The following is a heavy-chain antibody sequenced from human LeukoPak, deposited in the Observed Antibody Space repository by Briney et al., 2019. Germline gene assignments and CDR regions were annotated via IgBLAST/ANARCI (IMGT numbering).Heavy chain of an antibody. CDR3: ARGDGYLYYFDY. CDR2: IRSSSSYI. V-gene: IGHV3-21*01. J-gene: IGHJ4*02. D-gene: IGHD5-24*01. CDR1: GFTFSSYS. Sequence: SGGSLRLSCAASGFTFSSYSMNWVRQAPGKGLEWVSSIRSSSSYIYYADSVKGRFTISRDNAKNSLYLQMNSLRAEDTAVYYCARGDGYLYYFDYWGQGTLVTVSS.